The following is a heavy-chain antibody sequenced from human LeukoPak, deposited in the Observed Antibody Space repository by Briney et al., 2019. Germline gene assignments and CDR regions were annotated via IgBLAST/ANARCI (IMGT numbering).Heavy chain of an antibody. J-gene: IGHJ4*02. D-gene: IGHD1-14*01. CDR1: GGSFSGYY. CDR3: ARGRYIPLTL. V-gene: IGHV4-34*01. CDR2: INHSGST. Sequence: SETLSLTCAVYGGSFSGYYWSWIRQLPGKGLEWIGEINHSGSTNYNPSLKSRVTISVDTSKNQFSLKLSSVTAADTAVYYCARGRYIPLTLWGQGTLVTVSS.